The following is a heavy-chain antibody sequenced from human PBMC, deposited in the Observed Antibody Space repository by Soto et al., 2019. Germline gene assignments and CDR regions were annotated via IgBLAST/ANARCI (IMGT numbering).Heavy chain of an antibody. J-gene: IGHJ1*01. D-gene: IGHD3-22*01. CDR1: GYTFTSYS. CDR3: ARDPPSSNYDSSGYYPEYFQH. Sequence: ASVKVSCKASGYTFTSYSMHWVRPAPGQRLEWIGWINAGIGDTEYSEKFQGRFTISRDNAKNSLYLQMNSLRDEDTAVYYCARDPPSSNYDSSGYYPEYFQHWGQGTLVTVSS. V-gene: IGHV1-3*01. CDR2: INAGIGDT.